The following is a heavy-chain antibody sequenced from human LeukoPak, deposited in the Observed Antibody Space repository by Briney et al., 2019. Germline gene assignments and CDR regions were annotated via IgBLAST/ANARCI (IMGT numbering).Heavy chain of an antibody. V-gene: IGHV3-23*01. CDR3: AKGVDSSWRTYYFDY. J-gene: IGHJ4*02. Sequence: GGSLRLSCAASGFTFSSYAMSRVRQAPGKGLEWVSGISGSGGYTYYVDSVKGRFTISRDNSKNTLYLQMNSLRAEDTAVYYCAKGVDSSWRTYYFDYWGQGTLVTVSS. CDR1: GFTFSSYA. CDR2: ISGSGGYT. D-gene: IGHD6-13*01.